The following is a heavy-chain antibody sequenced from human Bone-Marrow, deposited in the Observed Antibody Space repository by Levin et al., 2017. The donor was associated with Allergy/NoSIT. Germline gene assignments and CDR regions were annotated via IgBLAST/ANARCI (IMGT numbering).Heavy chain of an antibody. J-gene: IGHJ3*02. CDR3: AKEGDSSGYCGSFNI. D-gene: IGHD3-22*01. V-gene: IGHV3-30-3*01. Sequence: GESLKISCAASGITVNDLVIQWVRQAPGKGLEWVAGISNDGSRQHYADSVKGRFTISRDTSQNTVFLQVSSLRDDDTAVYYCAKEGDSSGYCGSFNIWGQGTMVTVSS. CDR2: ISNDGSRQ. CDR1: GITVNDLV.